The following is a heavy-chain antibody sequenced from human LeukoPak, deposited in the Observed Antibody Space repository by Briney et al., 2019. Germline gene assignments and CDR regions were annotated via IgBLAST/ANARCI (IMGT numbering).Heavy chain of an antibody. CDR3: ARETLTYYYDSSYDY. Sequence: SETLSLTCTVSGVSVSSGSYYWSWIRQPPGKGLEWIGYIYYSGSTNYNPSLKSRVTISVDTSKNQFSLKLSSVTAADTAVYYCARETLTYYYDSSYDYWGQGTLVTVSS. V-gene: IGHV4-61*01. D-gene: IGHD3-22*01. CDR2: IYYSGST. CDR1: GVSVSSGSYY. J-gene: IGHJ4*02.